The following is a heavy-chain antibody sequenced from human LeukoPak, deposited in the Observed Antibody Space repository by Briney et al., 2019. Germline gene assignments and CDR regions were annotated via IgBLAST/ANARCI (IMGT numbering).Heavy chain of an antibody. CDR1: GDTLKSNA. CDR3: ATLAYSGFGPRSVSEY. D-gene: IGHD5-12*01. J-gene: IGHJ4*02. V-gene: IGHV1-69*05. CDR2: MIPTFGTI. Sequence: SVKVSCKASGDTLKSNAVNWVRQAPGQGLEWMGGMIPTFGTIIYAPKFQGRVTINTDDSTSTGYMELTRLKSDDTAVYYCATLAYSGFGPRSVSEYWGQGTLLIVSS.